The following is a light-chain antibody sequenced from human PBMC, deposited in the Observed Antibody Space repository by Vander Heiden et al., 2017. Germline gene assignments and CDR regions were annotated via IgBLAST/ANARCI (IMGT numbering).Light chain of an antibody. J-gene: IGKJ4*01. CDR1: QSVGTN. CDR2: GAS. Sequence: IVITQSAPTLSVSPGERATLSCRASQSVGTNLAWYQQKSGQPPRLLISGASTRAIGVPARFSGSGSGTEFTLTISSLQSEDFEVYYCQQYNEWPPLFGGGTKVEIK. CDR3: QQYNEWPPL. V-gene: IGKV3-15*01.